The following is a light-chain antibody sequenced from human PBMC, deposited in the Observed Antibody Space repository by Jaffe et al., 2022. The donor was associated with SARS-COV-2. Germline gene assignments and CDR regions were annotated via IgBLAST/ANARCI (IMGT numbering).Light chain of an antibody. Sequence: QSALTQPASVSGSPGQSITISCTGLSSDVSGYKYVSWYQQHPGKAPKLVISDVTFRPSGVSDRFSGSKSDNTASLTISGLQAEDEADYYCNSYTSSNTPVVFGGGTKLTVL. J-gene: IGLJ2*01. V-gene: IGLV2-14*03. CDR2: DVT. CDR3: NSYTSSNTPVV. CDR1: SSDVSGYKY.